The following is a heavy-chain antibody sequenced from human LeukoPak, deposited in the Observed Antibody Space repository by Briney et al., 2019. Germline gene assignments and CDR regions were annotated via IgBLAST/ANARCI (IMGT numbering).Heavy chain of an antibody. CDR3: AKANYGSGSYLLAYY. CDR1: GFTFSSYA. D-gene: IGHD3-10*01. V-gene: IGHV3-23*01. Sequence: GGSLRLSCAASGFTFSSYAMSWVRQAPGKGLEWVSAISGSGGSTYYADSVKGRFTISRDNSKNTLYLQMNSLRAEDTAVYYCAKANYGSGSYLLAYYWDQGTLVTVSS. J-gene: IGHJ4*02. CDR2: ISGSGGST.